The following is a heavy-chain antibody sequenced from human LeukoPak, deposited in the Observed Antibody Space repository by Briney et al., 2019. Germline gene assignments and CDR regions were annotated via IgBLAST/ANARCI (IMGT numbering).Heavy chain of an antibody. CDR3: ARLGDYGDYRDY. Sequence: SETLSLTCTVSGGSISSYYWSWIRQPPGKGLEWIGYIYYSGSTNYNPSLKSRVTISVDTSKNQFSLKLSSVTAADTAVYYCARLGDYGDYRDYWGQGTLVTVSS. CDR1: GGSISSYY. D-gene: IGHD4-17*01. CDR2: IYYSGST. V-gene: IGHV4-59*01. J-gene: IGHJ4*02.